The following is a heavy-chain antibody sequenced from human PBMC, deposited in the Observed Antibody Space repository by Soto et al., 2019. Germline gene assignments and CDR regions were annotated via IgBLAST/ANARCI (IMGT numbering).Heavy chain of an antibody. D-gene: IGHD5-18*01. J-gene: IGHJ3*02. V-gene: IGHV4-59*13. CDR3: ARDVGIHDAFDI. Sequence: QVRLHESGPGLVKPSETLSLTCTVSTDSFNDYYWSWIRQPPGKGLEWIGSIYHTGNTNYNPSLESRVSISVDTTNIQFSLSLSSVTAADAAVYYCARDVGIHDAFDIWGQGTLVTVSS. CDR2: IYHTGNT. CDR1: TDSFNDYY.